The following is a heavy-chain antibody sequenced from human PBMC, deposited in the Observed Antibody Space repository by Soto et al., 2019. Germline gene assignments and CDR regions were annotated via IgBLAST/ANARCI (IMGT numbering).Heavy chain of an antibody. V-gene: IGHV4-31*03. D-gene: IGHD2-2*01. CDR3: ARVRGHQLLGWFDP. CDR1: GGSISSGGYY. Sequence: QVQLQESGPGLVKPSQTLSLTCTVSGGSISSGGYYWSWIRQHPGKGLEWIGYIYHSGTTYYNPSVKSRLTLSVDTSKNQFSLKLPSVTAADTAVYYGARVRGHQLLGWFDPWGQGTLVTVSS. CDR2: IYHSGTT. J-gene: IGHJ5*02.